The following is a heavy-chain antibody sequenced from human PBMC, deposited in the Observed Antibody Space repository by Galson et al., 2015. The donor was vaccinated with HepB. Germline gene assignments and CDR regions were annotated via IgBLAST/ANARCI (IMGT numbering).Heavy chain of an antibody. CDR3: AKAHGDYYFDS. CDR1: GFTFSNYA. D-gene: IGHD4-17*01. J-gene: IGHJ4*02. V-gene: IGHV3-23*01. Sequence: SLRLSCAASGFTFSNYAMSRVRQTPGKGLEWVSVISGYTGDTYYSDSVKGRFTISRDNSKNTLFLQMNSLRADDTAVYYCAKAHGDYYFDSWGQGTLVTVSS. CDR2: ISGYTGDT.